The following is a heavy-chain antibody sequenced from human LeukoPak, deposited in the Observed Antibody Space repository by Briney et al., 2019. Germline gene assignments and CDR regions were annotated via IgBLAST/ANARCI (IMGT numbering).Heavy chain of an antibody. CDR1: GFTFSTYW. Sequence: GGSLRLSCAASGFTFSTYWMSWVRQAPGKGLEWVANIKQDGSEKYYVDSVKGRFTISRDSAKNSLFLQMNSLRAEDTAVYYCAREDYGDPKFDSWGQGTLVTVSS. V-gene: IGHV3-7*03. J-gene: IGHJ4*02. CDR2: IKQDGSEK. CDR3: AREDYGDPKFDS. D-gene: IGHD4-17*01.